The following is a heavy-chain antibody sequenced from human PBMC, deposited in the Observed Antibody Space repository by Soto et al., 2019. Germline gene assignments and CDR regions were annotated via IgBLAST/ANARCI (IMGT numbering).Heavy chain of an antibody. D-gene: IGHD2-15*01. CDR1: GFTFSSYS. CDR3: ARDYAGGYCSGGSRPPFYYYYYYMDV. CDR2: ISSSSSTI. V-gene: IGHV3-48*01. Sequence: EVQLVESGGGLVQPGGSLRLSCAASGFTFSSYSMNWVRQAPGKGLEWVSYISSSSSTIYYADSVKGRFTISRDNAKNSLYLQMNSLRAEDTAVYYCARDYAGGYCSGGSRPPFYYYYYYMDVWGKGTTVTVSS. J-gene: IGHJ6*03.